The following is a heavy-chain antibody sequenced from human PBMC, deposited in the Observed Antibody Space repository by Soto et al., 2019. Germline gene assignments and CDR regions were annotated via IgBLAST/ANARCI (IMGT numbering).Heavy chain of an antibody. J-gene: IGHJ4*02. Sequence: PSETLSLTCTVSGGSISSRSYYWGWIRQPPGKGLEWIGSIYYSGSTYYNPSLKSRVTISVDTSKNQFSLKLRSEDTAVYYCARAKLPGSLDYWGQGTLVTVSS. V-gene: IGHV4-39*07. D-gene: IGHD1-7*01. CDR1: GGSISSRSYY. CDR2: IYYSGST. CDR3: ARAKLPGSLDY.